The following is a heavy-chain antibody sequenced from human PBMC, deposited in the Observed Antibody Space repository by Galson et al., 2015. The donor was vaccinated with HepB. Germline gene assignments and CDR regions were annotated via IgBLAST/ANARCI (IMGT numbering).Heavy chain of an antibody. J-gene: IGHJ4*02. Sequence: CAISGDSVSSNRAAWSWIRQSPSRGLEWLGRTYYRSKWSSDYAASVKSRITINADTSKNQFSLQLNSVTPEDTAVYYCARGHYHDSTGAYYFDYWGQGTLVTVSS. D-gene: IGHD3-22*01. CDR2: TYYRSKWSS. CDR1: GDSVSSNRAA. V-gene: IGHV6-1*01. CDR3: ARGHYHDSTGAYYFDY.